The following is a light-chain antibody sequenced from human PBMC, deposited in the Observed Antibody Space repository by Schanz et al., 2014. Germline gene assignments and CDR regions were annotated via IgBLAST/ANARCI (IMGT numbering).Light chain of an antibody. V-gene: IGLV1-40*01. CDR1: SSNIGAGYD. CDR3: AAWDDSLNGPV. CDR2: NNN. J-gene: IGLJ3*02. Sequence: QSVLTQPPSVSGAPGQRVTISCTGSSSNIGAGYDVHWYQQLPGTAPKLLIHNNNNRPSGVPDRFSGSKSGTSASLAISGLQSEDEADYYCAAWDDSLNGPVFGGGTKLTVL.